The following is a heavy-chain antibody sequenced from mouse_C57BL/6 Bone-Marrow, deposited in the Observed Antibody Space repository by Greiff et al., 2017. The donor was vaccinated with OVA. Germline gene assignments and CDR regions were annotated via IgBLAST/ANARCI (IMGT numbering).Heavy chain of an antibody. Sequence: EVHLVESGPGLVKPSQSLSLTCSVTGYSITSGYYWNWIRQFPGNKLEWMGYISYDGSNNYNPSLKNRISITRDTSKNQFFLKLNSVTTEDTATYYCARGKELRRGAWFAYWGQGTLVTVSA. CDR2: ISYDGSN. D-gene: IGHD2-4*01. V-gene: IGHV3-6*01. J-gene: IGHJ3*01. CDR3: ARGKELRRGAWFAY. CDR1: GYSITSGYY.